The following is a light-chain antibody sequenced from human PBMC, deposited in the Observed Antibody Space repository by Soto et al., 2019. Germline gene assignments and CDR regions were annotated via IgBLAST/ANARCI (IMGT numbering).Light chain of an antibody. CDR1: QSVSSN. CDR3: QQYNNWPRGFT. J-gene: IGKJ3*01. Sequence: EIVMTQSPATLSVSPGERATLSCRASQSVSSNLAWYQQKPGQAPRLLIYGASTRATGIPARFSGSGSRTEFTLTISSLQSEDFAVYYCQQYNNWPRGFTFGPGTKVDIK. V-gene: IGKV3-15*01. CDR2: GAS.